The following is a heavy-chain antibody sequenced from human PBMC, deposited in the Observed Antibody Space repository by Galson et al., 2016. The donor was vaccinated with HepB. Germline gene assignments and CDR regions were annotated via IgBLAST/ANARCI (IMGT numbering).Heavy chain of an antibody. V-gene: IGHV3-23*01. D-gene: IGHD3-10*01. Sequence: SLRLSCAASGFTFSNYAMTWVRQVPGKGLEWVSAISGSAGSTHYAGSVKGRFTISRDNSKNTLYLQMNSPRAEDTAEYYCAKDRLIWFGESDFDSWGQGTLVTVSS. CDR1: GFTFSNYA. CDR2: ISGSAGST. CDR3: AKDRLIWFGESDFDS. J-gene: IGHJ4*02.